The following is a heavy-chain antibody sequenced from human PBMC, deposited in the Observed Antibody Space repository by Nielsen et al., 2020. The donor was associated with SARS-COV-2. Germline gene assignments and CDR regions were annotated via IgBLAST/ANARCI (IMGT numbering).Heavy chain of an antibody. CDR3: AKGASLGDIDY. CDR1: GFTFSSYS. J-gene: IGHJ4*02. V-gene: IGHV3-21*04. D-gene: IGHD3-16*01. CDR2: ISSSRSYI. Sequence: GESLKISCAASGFTFSSYSMNWVRQAPGKGLEWVSSISSSRSYIYYADSVKGRFTISRDNAKNSLYLQMNSLRAEDTALYYCAKGASLGDIDYWGQGTLVTVSS.